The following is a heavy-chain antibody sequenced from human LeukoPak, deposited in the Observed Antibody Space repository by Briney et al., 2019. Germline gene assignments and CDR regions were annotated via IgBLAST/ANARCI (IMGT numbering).Heavy chain of an antibody. J-gene: IGHJ4*02. CDR1: GFTFSSYS. CDR2: IGSSSSYI. V-gene: IGHV3-21*01. D-gene: IGHD5-18*01. CDR3: AKEWGHSYGLRYFDY. Sequence: PGGSLRLSCAASGFTFSSYSTNWVRQAPGKGLEWVSSIGSSSSYIYYADSVKGRFTISRDNAKNSLYLQMNSLRAEDTAVYYCAKEWGHSYGLRYFDYWGQGTLVTVSS.